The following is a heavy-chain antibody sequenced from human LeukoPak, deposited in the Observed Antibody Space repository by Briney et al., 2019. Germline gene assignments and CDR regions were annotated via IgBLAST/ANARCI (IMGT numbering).Heavy chain of an antibody. D-gene: IGHD6-19*01. CDR2: IGGSGDST. J-gene: IGHJ4*02. Sequence: PGGSLRLSRAASGFTFSIYAMSWVRQAPGKGLEWVSVIGGSGDSTHYADSVKGRFTISRDNSKNTLYLQVNSLRAEDTAIYYCSKGRTVTGTLALDYWGQGTLVTVSS. CDR1: GFTFSIYA. CDR3: SKGRTVTGTLALDY. V-gene: IGHV3-23*01.